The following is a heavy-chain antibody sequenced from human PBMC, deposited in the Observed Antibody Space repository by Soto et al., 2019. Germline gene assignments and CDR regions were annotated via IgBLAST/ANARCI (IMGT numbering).Heavy chain of an antibody. D-gene: IGHD3-3*01. CDR2: IYYSGST. Sequence: SETLSLTCTVSGGSISSYYWSWIRQPPGKGLEWIGYIYYSGSTNYNPSLKSRVTISVDTSKNQFSLKLSSVTAADTAVYYCARGYDFWSGYYSFDYWGQGTLVTVSS. V-gene: IGHV4-59*01. CDR1: GGSISSYY. J-gene: IGHJ4*02. CDR3: ARGYDFWSGYYSFDY.